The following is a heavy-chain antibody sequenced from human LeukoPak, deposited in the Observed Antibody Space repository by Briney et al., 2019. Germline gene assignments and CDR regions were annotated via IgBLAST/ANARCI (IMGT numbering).Heavy chain of an antibody. CDR1: GGTFSSYA. Sequence: GASVKVSCKASGGTFSSYAISWVRQAPGQGLEWMGRIIPILGIANYAQKFQGRVTITADKSTSTAYMELSSLRSEDTAVYYCARDWVLRDGYPEGFDYWSQGTLVTVSS. V-gene: IGHV1-69*04. J-gene: IGHJ4*02. CDR3: ARDWVLRDGYPEGFDY. D-gene: IGHD5-24*01. CDR2: IIPILGIA.